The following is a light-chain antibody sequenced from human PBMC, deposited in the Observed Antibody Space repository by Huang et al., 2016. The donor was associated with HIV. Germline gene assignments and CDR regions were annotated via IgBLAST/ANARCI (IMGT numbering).Light chain of an antibody. J-gene: IGKJ4*01. V-gene: IGKV2-28*01. CDR3: MQALQTPRT. CDR1: QSLLHSGGSND. Sequence: DIVMSQSPLSLPVTPGEPASISCRSSQSLLHSGGSNDLVWYLQKPGQSPQLLIYLGSNRAAGVPERFSGSGSGTNFTLKISRVEAEDVGVYYCMQALQTPRTFGGGTKVEIK. CDR2: LGS.